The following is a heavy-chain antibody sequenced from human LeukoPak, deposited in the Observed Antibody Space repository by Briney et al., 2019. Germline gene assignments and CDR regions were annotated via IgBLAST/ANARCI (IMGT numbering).Heavy chain of an antibody. CDR1: GFTFRNYW. Sequence: GGSLRLSCAASGFTFRNYWMSWVRQAPGKGLEWVSSISGSSNYIYYADSVKGRFTISRDNAKNSLDLQMNSLRAEDTAVYYCARDMFRSDYWGQGTLVTVSS. D-gene: IGHD3-10*02. CDR3: ARDMFRSDY. CDR2: ISGSSNYI. J-gene: IGHJ4*02. V-gene: IGHV3-21*01.